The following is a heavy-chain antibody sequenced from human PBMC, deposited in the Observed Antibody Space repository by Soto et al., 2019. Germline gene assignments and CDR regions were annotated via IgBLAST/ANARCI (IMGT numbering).Heavy chain of an antibody. CDR3: ASHPAVTGTAASLDY. CDR2: IYSSGST. J-gene: IGHJ4*02. V-gene: IGHV4-59*08. D-gene: IGHD6-19*01. Sequence: QVQLQESGPGLVKPSETLSLTCTVSGGSISSYYWSWIRQPPGKGLEWIGYIYSSGSTNYTPSLTSRVTISVDTSKNPSSLRLSSVTAADTAVYYGASHPAVTGTAASLDYWGQGTLVTVSS. CDR1: GGSISSYY.